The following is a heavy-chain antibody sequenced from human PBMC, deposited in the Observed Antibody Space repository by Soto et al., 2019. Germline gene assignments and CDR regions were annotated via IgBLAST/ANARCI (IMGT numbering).Heavy chain of an antibody. J-gene: IGHJ5*01. CDR1: GGSMRGYC. D-gene: IGHD3-3*01. CDR2: VGDTATT. V-gene: IGHV4-4*07. CDR3: PRVPEWAKNSFDS. Sequence: QVQMQESGPRLVKPSETLSLTCTVSGGSMRGYCWRWVRQPAGKGLDCIGRVGDTATTNYNPSLNSRATMSIDTSKKQFFLKVTSVPAADTAVYYWPRVPEWAKNSFDSWGQGSLVTVS.